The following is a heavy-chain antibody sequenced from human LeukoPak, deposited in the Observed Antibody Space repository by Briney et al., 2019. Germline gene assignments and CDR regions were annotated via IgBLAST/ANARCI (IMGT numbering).Heavy chain of an antibody. Sequence: GGSLRLSCTASEPAFSSFPMSWVRQARGWGLESISSISSSGSHIYYADSRKGRFTVSRDNAKNSLYVQMNSLGAAYKAVLFCEKIGVSVHWYICLSGRGTLVTVSS. CDR1: EPAFSSFP. CDR3: EKIGVSVHWYICL. D-gene: IGHD5/OR15-5a*01. CDR2: ISSSGSHI. V-gene: IGHV3-21*01. J-gene: IGHJ2*01.